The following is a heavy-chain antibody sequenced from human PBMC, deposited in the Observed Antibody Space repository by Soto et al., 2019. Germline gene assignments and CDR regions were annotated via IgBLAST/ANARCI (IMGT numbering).Heavy chain of an antibody. CDR3: ARDRGGGVMTSGDLDY. J-gene: IGHJ4*02. D-gene: IGHD3-16*01. CDR2: IIPILGIA. CDR1: GGTFSSYT. V-gene: IGHV1-69*08. Sequence: QVQLVQSGAEVKKPGSSVKVSCKASGGTFSSYTISWVRQAPGQGLEWMGRIIPILGIANYAQKFQGRVTITADKSTSTAYMELSSLRSEDTAVYYCARDRGGGVMTSGDLDYWGQGTLVTVSS.